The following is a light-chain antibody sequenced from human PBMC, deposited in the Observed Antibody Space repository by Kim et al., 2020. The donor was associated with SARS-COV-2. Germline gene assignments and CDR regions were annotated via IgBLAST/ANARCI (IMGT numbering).Light chain of an antibody. Sequence: ASVGDRDTITCRASQYIATWLAWYQQKPGKAPKLLISAASSLQSGVPSRFSGSGSGTDFTLTISSLQPEDFATYFCQKANSFPLAFGGGTKVDIK. J-gene: IGKJ4*01. V-gene: IGKV1-12*01. CDR1: QYIATW. CDR2: AAS. CDR3: QKANSFPLA.